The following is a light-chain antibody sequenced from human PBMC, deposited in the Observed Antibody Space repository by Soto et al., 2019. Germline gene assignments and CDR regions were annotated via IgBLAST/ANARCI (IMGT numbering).Light chain of an antibody. CDR3: QQYYSTFLT. J-gene: IGKJ4*01. CDR2: WAS. Sequence: DIVMTQSPDSLAVSLGERAIINCKSSQSVLYSSNNKNYLAWYQQKPGQPPKLLIYWASTRESGVPDRFSGSGSGTDFTLTISSLQAEDVAVYYCQQYYSTFLTFGGGTKVEIK. V-gene: IGKV4-1*01. CDR1: QSVLYSSNNKNY.